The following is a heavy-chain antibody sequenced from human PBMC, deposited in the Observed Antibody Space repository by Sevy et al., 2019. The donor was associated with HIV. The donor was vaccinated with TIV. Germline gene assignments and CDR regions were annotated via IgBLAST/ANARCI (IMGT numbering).Heavy chain of an antibody. Sequence: GGSLRLSCAASGFTFSTYSMTWVRQAPRKGLEWVSAISDTGTSTYYTDSMEGRFTISRDNSKSTLFLHMNSLRAEDTALYYCAKFAGDFPHFDFWGLGTLVSVSS. CDR1: GFTFSTYS. CDR2: ISDTGTST. CDR3: AKFAGDFPHFDF. D-gene: IGHD7-27*01. J-gene: IGHJ4*02. V-gene: IGHV3-23*01.